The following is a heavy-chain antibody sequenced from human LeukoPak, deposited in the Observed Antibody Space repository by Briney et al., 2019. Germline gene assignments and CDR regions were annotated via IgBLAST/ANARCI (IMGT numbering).Heavy chain of an antibody. CDR1: GFTFSNAW. D-gene: IGHD4-17*01. CDR2: IKRKTDGGTT. Sequence: GGSLRLSCTASGFTFSNAWMSWVRQAPGKGLEWVGRIKRKTDGGTTDYAAPVKGRFTISRDNAKNTLYLQMNSLRAEDTAVYYCARLLGDYVGPLDYWGQGTLVTVSS. CDR3: ARLLGDYVGPLDY. V-gene: IGHV3-15*05. J-gene: IGHJ4*02.